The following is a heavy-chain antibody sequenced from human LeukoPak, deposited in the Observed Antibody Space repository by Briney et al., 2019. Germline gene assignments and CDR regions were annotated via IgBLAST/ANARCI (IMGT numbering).Heavy chain of an antibody. V-gene: IGHV3-74*01. CDR1: GFTFSSYW. J-gene: IGHJ3*02. CDR2: INSDGSST. Sequence: PGGSLRLSCAASGFTFSSYWMHWVRQAPGKGLVWVSRINSDGSSTSYADSVKGRFTISGDNAKNTLHLQMNSLRAEDTAVYYCARVGRGSSGWYKGAFDIWGQGTMVTVSS. CDR3: ARVGRGSSGWYKGAFDI. D-gene: IGHD6-19*01.